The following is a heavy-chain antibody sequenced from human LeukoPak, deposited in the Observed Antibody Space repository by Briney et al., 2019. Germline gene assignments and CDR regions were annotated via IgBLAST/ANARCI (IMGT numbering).Heavy chain of an antibody. CDR3: ARNAAAVDYFDY. CDR2: ISGSGGST. D-gene: IGHD6-13*01. Sequence: GGSLRLSCAASGFTFSSYAMSWVRQAPGKELEWVSAISGSGGSTYYADSVKGRFTISRDNSKNTLYLQMNSLRAEDTAVYYCARNAAAVDYFDYWGQGTLVTVSS. CDR1: GFTFSSYA. V-gene: IGHV3-23*01. J-gene: IGHJ4*02.